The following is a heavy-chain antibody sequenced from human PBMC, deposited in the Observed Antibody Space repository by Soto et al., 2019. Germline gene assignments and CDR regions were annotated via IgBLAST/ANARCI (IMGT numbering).Heavy chain of an antibody. D-gene: IGHD1-26*01. CDR1: GWSNTKYY. CDR2: IYYSGGT. Sequence: QESGPGLGKASEALFLLCPVLGWSNTKYYLGWIRPPPGKGLEWIGNIYYSGGTNYNPPLKSRVTISVDTSKDQFSLKLVSVTAADMAVYYCARHVGKWAFDYWGQGTLVSVSS. V-gene: IGHV4-59*08. CDR3: ARHVGKWAFDY. J-gene: IGHJ4*02.